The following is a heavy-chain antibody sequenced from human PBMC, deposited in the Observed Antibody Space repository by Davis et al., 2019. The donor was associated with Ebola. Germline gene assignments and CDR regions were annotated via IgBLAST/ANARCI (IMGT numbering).Heavy chain of an antibody. CDR1: GFTFSSYA. Sequence: PGGSLRLSCAASGFTFSSYAMHWVRQAPGKGLEWVAVISYDGSNKYYADSVKGRFTISRDNSKNTLYLQMNSLRAEDTAVYYCARAKFRFDYWGQGTLVTVSS. CDR3: ARAKFRFDY. J-gene: IGHJ4*02. V-gene: IGHV3-30-3*01. CDR2: ISYDGSNK.